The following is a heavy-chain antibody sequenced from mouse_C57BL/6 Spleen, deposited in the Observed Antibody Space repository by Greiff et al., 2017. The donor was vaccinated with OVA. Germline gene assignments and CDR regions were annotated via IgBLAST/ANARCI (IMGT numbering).Heavy chain of an antibody. J-gene: IGHJ3*01. V-gene: IGHV5-4*01. CDR3: ARDIPVFAY. CDR1: GFTFSSYA. CDR2: ISDGGSYT. D-gene: IGHD5-1-1*01. Sequence: EVMLVESGGGLVKPGGSLKLSCAASGFTFSSYAMSWVRQTPEKRLEWVATISDGGSYTYYPDNVQGRFTISRDNAKNNLYLQMSHLKSEDAAMYYCARDIPVFAYWGQGTLVTVSA.